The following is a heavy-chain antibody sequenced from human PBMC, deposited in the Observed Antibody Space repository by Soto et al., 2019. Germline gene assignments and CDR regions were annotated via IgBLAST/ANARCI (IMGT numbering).Heavy chain of an antibody. CDR1: GFTFSSYW. CDR3: ARERVGYCSSTSCYEDYYYYMDV. V-gene: IGHV3-7*01. CDR2: ITQDGSEK. J-gene: IGHJ6*03. Sequence: EVQLVESGGGLVQPGGSLRLSCAASGFTFSSYWMSWVRQAPGKGLEWVANITQDGSEKYYVDSVKGRFTISRDNAKNSLYLQMNSLRAEDTAVYYCARERVGYCSSTSCYEDYYYYMDVWGKGTTVTVSS. D-gene: IGHD2-2*01.